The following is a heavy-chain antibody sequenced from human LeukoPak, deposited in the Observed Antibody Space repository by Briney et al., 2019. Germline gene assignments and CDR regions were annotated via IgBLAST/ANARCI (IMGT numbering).Heavy chain of an antibody. V-gene: IGHV1-69*05. CDR2: IIPIFGTT. CDR1: GGTFRSYA. Sequence: SVKVSCKACGGTFRSYAISGVRQATGQGLEWMGRIIPIFGTTNYAQKFQGRITITTDESTSTAYMELSSLRSEDTAVYYCASVTVTTWAPDGHMDVWGKGTTVTVSS. CDR3: ASVTVTTWAPDGHMDV. J-gene: IGHJ6*03. D-gene: IGHD4-11*01.